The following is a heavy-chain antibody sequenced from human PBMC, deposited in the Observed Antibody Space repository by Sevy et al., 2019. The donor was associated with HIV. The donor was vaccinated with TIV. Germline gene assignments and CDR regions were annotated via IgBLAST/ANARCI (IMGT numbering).Heavy chain of an antibody. V-gene: IGHV4-34*01. CDR2: INHSGST. D-gene: IGHD2-2*01. J-gene: IGHJ3*02. Sequence: SETLSLTCAVYGGSFSGYYWSWIRQPPGKGLERIGEINHSGSTNYNPSLKSRVTISVDTSKNQFSLKLSSVTAADTAVYYCARHCSGTSCSHAFDIRGQGTMVTVSS. CDR1: GGSFSGYY. CDR3: ARHCSGTSCSHAFDI.